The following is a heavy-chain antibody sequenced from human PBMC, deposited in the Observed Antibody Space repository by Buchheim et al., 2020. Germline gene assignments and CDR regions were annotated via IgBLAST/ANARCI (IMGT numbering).Heavy chain of an antibody. D-gene: IGHD2-15*01. Sequence: QVQLVQSGAEVKKPGASVKVSCKASGYTFTSYYMHWVRQAPGQGLEWMGIINPSGGSTSYAQKFQGRVTMTRATSTSTVYMELSSLRSEDTAVYYGARDYLFLLGGSPPANWFDPWGQGTL. CDR3: ARDYLFLLGGSPPANWFDP. V-gene: IGHV1-46*01. CDR1: GYTFTSYY. J-gene: IGHJ5*02. CDR2: INPSGGST.